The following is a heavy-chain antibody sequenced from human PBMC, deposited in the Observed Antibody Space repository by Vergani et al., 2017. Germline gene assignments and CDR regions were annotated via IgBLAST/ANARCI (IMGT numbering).Heavy chain of an antibody. CDR2: IWYDGTNK. J-gene: IGHJ4*02. Sequence: QVQLVESGGGVVQPGRSLRLSCAASGFTFSSYSMHWVRQAPGKGLEWVAVIWYDGTNKYYADSVKGRFTISRDNSKNTLYLQMNSLRAEDTAVYYCARDHYYCSSTSCYTYYFDNWGQGTLVTVSS. V-gene: IGHV3-33*01. CDR1: GFTFSSYS. CDR3: ARDHYYCSSTSCYTYYFDN. D-gene: IGHD2-2*02.